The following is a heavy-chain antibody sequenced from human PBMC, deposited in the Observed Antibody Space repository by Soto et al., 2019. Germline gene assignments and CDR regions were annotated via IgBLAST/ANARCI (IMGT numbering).Heavy chain of an antibody. J-gene: IGHJ5*02. V-gene: IGHV4-38-2*02. Sequence: SETLSLTCTVSGYSISSGYHWAWIRQPPGKGLEWLGSVYYSGNTYYNPSLKSRLTISVDKSKNQFSLNLSSVTAADTAVYYCARQDRVVAEGRWFDPWGQGTPLTVS. CDR3: ARQDRVVAEGRWFDP. D-gene: IGHD2-15*01. CDR2: VYYSGNT. CDR1: GYSISSGYH.